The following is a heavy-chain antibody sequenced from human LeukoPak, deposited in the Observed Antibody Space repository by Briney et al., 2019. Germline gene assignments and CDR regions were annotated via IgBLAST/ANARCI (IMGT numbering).Heavy chain of an antibody. V-gene: IGHV3-74*01. Sequence: PGGSLRLSCAASGFTFSSYWMNWVRQAPGKGLVWVSRIASDGSSTTYADSVKGRFSISRDNAKNTLYLQVNSLRVEDTAVYYCARGLISRYDFWSGYYISSHSLDYWGQGTLVTVSS. J-gene: IGHJ4*02. CDR2: IASDGSST. D-gene: IGHD3-3*01. CDR1: GFTFSSYW. CDR3: ARGLISRYDFWSGYYISSHSLDY.